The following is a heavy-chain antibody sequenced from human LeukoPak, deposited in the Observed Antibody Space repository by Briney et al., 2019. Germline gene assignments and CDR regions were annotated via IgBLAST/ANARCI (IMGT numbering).Heavy chain of an antibody. CDR3: ARGVGFDF. V-gene: IGHV4-59*01. Sequence: PSETLSLTCSVSGGSIHSYYWSWIRQPPGKGLEWIGYIFYSGNTNYNLSLKSRVIMSVDMSKNQFSLKMNSVTAADTAVYYCARGVGFDFWGQGALVTVSS. J-gene: IGHJ4*02. CDR1: GGSIHSYY. D-gene: IGHD3-10*01. CDR2: IFYSGNT.